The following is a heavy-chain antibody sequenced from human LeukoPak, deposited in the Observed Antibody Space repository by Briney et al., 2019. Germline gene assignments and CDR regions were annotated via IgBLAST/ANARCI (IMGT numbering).Heavy chain of an antibody. CDR3: AELGITMIGGV. Sequence: GGSLSLSCAPSGFTYNRYDMHCPRDAREEGLEWVSYISSSGSNIYCADSVKGRFTISRDNAKNSLYLQMNSLRAEDTAVYYCAELGITMIGGVWGKGTTVTIHS. CDR2: ISSSGSNI. D-gene: IGHD3-10*02. CDR1: GFTYNRYD. V-gene: IGHV3-48*03. J-gene: IGHJ6*04.